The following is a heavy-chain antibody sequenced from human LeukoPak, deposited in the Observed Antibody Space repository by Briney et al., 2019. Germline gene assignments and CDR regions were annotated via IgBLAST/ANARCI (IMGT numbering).Heavy chain of an antibody. CDR3: ARQDTGQLDY. D-gene: IGHD2-8*02. J-gene: IGHJ4*02. V-gene: IGHV1-2*02. CDR1: GYXFSDYY. Sequence: ASVKVSCKASGYXFSDYYMHWVRQAPGQGLEWMGWINPKSGDTNYSQKFQARVTMTRDTSITTTYIELSRLSSDDTAVYYCARQDTGQLDYWGQGTLVTVSS. CDR2: INPKSGDT.